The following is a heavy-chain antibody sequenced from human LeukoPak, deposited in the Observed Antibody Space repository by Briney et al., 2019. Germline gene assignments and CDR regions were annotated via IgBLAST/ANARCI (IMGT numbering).Heavy chain of an antibody. V-gene: IGHV4-39*07. J-gene: IGHJ3*02. CDR1: GGSISSSSYY. Sequence: SETLSLTCTVSGGSISSSSYYWGWIRQPPGKGLEWIGSIYHSGSTYYNPSLKSRVTISVDTSKNQFSLKLSSVTAADTAVYYCARASVLRFLEWFPDAFDIWGQGTMVTVSS. D-gene: IGHD3-3*01. CDR3: ARASVLRFLEWFPDAFDI. CDR2: IYHSGST.